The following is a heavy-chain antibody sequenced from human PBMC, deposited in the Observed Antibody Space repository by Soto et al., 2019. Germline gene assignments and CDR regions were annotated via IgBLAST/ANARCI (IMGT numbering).Heavy chain of an antibody. J-gene: IGHJ4*02. CDR3: ARVEGVPNYFDY. D-gene: IGHD1-1*01. Sequence: QVQLQQWGAGLLKPSETLSLTCAVSGGSFSGYYWSWIRQPPGKGLEWIGEINHSGSTNYNPSLKSRVTIAVDTSKNQFSLKLSSVTAADTAVYYWARVEGVPNYFDYWGQGTLVTVSS. CDR1: GGSFSGYY. CDR2: INHSGST. V-gene: IGHV4-34*01.